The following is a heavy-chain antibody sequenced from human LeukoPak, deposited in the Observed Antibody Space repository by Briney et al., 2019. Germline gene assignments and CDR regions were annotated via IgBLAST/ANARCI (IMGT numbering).Heavy chain of an antibody. V-gene: IGHV4-34*01. CDR1: GGSFSGYY. CDR2: INHSGST. J-gene: IGHJ4*02. Sequence: SETLSLTCAVYGGSFSGYYWSWIRQPPGKGLEWIGEINHSGSTNYNPSLKSRVTISVDTSKNQFSLKLSSVTAADTAVYYCARTGKYYYDSSGYFYFDYWGQGTLVTVSS. D-gene: IGHD3-22*01. CDR3: ARTGKYYYDSSGYFYFDY.